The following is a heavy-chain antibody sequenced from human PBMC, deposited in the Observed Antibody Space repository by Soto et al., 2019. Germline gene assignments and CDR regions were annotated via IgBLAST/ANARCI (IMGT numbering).Heavy chain of an antibody. J-gene: IGHJ4*02. V-gene: IGHV3-15*01. CDR1: GFTFSNAW. Sequence: EVQLVESGGGLVKPGGSLRLSCAASGFTFSNAWMSWVRQAPGKGLEWVGRIKSKTDGGTTDYAAPVKGRFTISRDDSKNTLYLQMNSLKTEDTAVYYCTTDSTVNLYYFDYWGQGTLVTVSS. CDR2: IKSKTDGGTT. CDR3: TTDSTVNLYYFDY. D-gene: IGHD4-17*01.